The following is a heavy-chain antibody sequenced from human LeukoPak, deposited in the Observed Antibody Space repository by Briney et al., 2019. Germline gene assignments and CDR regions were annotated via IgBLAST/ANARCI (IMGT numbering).Heavy chain of an antibody. CDR1: GFTFSSYG. J-gene: IGHJ4*02. CDR2: ISSSSSYI. CDR3: AKDRSNGPDY. V-gene: IGHV3-21*01. Sequence: GGTLRLSCAASGFTFSSYGMSWVRQAPGKGLEWVSSISSSSSYIYYADSVKGRFTISRDNAKNSLYLQMNSLRAEDTAVYYCAKDRSNGPDYWGQGTLVTVSS. D-gene: IGHD2-8*01.